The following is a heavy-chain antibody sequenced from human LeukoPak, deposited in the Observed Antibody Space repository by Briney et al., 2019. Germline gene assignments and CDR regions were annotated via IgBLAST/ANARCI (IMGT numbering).Heavy chain of an antibody. CDR2: ISAYNGNT. D-gene: IGHD3-3*01. J-gene: IGHJ5*02. Sequence: ASVKVSCKASGYTFTSYGISWVRQAPGQGLEWMGWISAYNGNTNYAQKLQGRVTMTTDTSTSTAYVELRSLRSDDTAVYYCARALYDFWSGYYPHGFDPWGQGTLVTVSS. V-gene: IGHV1-18*01. CDR1: GYTFTSYG. CDR3: ARALYDFWSGYYPHGFDP.